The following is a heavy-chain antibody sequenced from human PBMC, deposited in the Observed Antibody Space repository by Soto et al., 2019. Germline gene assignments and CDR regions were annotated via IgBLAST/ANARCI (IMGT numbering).Heavy chain of an antibody. CDR3: GLFRYYSGYTHYWYFDR. J-gene: IGHJ2*01. CDR2: ISAYNGNT. D-gene: IGHD5-12*01. CDR1: GYTFTSYG. V-gene: IGHV1-18*04. Sequence: QVQLVQSGAEVKKPGASVKVSCKASGYTFTSYGISWVRQAPGQGLEWMGWISAYNGNTNYAQKLQGRVTMTTDTSTSKAYMELRSLGADDAAVYYCGLFRYYSGYTHYWYFDRWGRGNLFTGSS.